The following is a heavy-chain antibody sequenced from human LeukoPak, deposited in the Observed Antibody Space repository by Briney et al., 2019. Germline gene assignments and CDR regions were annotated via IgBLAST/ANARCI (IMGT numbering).Heavy chain of an antibody. D-gene: IGHD3-9*01. CDR2: ISGSGGST. J-gene: IGHJ4*02. CDR3: AKDLWPNYDILTGYYFPFDY. CDR1: GFTFSSYA. Sequence: GGSLRLSCAASGFTFSSYAMSWVRQAPGKGLEWVSAISGSGGSTYYADSVKGRFTISGDNSKNTLYLQMNSLRAEDTAVYYCAKDLWPNYDILTGYYFPFDYWGQGTLVTVSS. V-gene: IGHV3-23*01.